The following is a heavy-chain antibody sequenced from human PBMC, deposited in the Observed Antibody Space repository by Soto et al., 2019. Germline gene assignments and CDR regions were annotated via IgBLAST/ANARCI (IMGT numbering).Heavy chain of an antibody. D-gene: IGHD3-22*01. CDR1: GFTSSHAW. CDR2: IKSKTDGGAT. J-gene: IGHJ4*02. CDR3: VKNYDGNGFHHVY. V-gene: IGHV3-15*07. Sequence: GGSLRLSCAASGFTSSHAWMNWVRQVQGKGLEWVGRIKSKTDGGATDYAAPVKGRFTISRDNSKNTLYLQMNSLRADDTAVYYCVKNYDGNGFHHVYWGQGTLVTVSS.